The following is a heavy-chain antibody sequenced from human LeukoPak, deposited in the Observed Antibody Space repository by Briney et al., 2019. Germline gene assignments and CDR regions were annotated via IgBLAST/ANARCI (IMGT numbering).Heavy chain of an antibody. J-gene: IGHJ6*02. CDR3: ARGARLNDYYDMDV. V-gene: IGHV1-2*02. D-gene: IGHD1-1*01. CDR2: INPNSGGT. CDR1: GYIFTGYY. Sequence: PRASVKVSCKASGYIFTGYYMHWVRQAPGQGLEWMGWINPNSGGTNYVQKFQGRVTMTRDTSISTAYMELSRLRSGDTAVYYCARGARLNDYYDMDVWGQGTTVTVSS.